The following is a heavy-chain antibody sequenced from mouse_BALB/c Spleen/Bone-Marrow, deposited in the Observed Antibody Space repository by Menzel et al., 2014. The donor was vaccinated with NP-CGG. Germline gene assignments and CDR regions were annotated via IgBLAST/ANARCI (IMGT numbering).Heavy chain of an antibody. J-gene: IGHJ4*01. V-gene: IGHV7-3*02. Sequence: EVMLVESGGGLVQPGGSLRLSCATSGFTFTDYYMSWVRQPPGKALEWLGFIRNKANGYTTGYSASVKGRFTISRDKSQSILDLQMNTLRAEDSATYYCARDGNDVDYWGQGTSVTVSS. CDR2: IRNKANGYTT. CDR1: GFTFTDYY. D-gene: IGHD2-2*01. CDR3: ARDGNDVDY.